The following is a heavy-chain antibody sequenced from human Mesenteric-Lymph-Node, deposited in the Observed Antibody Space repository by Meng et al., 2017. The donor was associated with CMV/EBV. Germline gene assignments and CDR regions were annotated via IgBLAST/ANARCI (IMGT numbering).Heavy chain of an antibody. CDR1: RFTFTTYA. J-gene: IGHJ4*02. CDR3: AKSSEMGAMAY. Sequence: GESLKISCAASRFTFTTYAMSWVRQAPGKGLEWVSVISGGGGSTYYADSVKGRFTISRDNSKNTLYLQMNSLRAEDTAVYYCAKSSEMGAMAYWGQGTLVTVSS. CDR2: ISGGGGST. V-gene: IGHV3-23*01. D-gene: IGHD1-26*01.